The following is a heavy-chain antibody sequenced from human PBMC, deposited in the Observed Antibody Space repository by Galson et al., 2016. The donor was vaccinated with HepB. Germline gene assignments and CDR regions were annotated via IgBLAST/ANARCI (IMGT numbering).Heavy chain of an antibody. CDR3: ARGRYYHDSRANQEGGLYFES. CDR1: GASISSYY. CDR2: LYYSGST. Sequence: SETLSLTCAVSGASISSYYWSWIRQSPGKGLEWIAYLYYSGSTNYNPSLKSRVTISVDTSNNHFSLKLNSVTAADTAVYYCARGRYYHDSRANQEGGLYFESWGQGTLVTVSS. J-gene: IGHJ4*02. V-gene: IGHV4-59*01. D-gene: IGHD3-22*01.